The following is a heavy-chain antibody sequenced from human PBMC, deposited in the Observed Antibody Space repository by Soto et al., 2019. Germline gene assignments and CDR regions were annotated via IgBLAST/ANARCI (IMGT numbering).Heavy chain of an antibody. Sequence: QVQLQESGPRLVKPSETLSLTCTVSDDFISSYYWNWIRQPAGKGLEWIGRVSTSGATNYNPSLPSRVTMSVDTSKKQFSLTLTSVTAADTAVYFCARADYEILTGSYAMDVWGQGTTVTVSS. CDR2: VSTSGAT. J-gene: IGHJ6*02. CDR3: ARADYEILTGSYAMDV. CDR1: DDFISSYY. D-gene: IGHD3-9*01. V-gene: IGHV4-4*07.